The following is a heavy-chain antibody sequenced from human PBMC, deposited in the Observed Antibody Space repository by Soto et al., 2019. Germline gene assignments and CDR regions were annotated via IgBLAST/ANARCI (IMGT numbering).Heavy chain of an antibody. CDR1: GFTFSSYA. V-gene: IGHV3-23*01. CDR3: ARRSTSCCQNFDC. J-gene: IGHJ4*02. Sequence: EVQLLESGGGLVQPGGSLRLSCAASGFTFSSYAMNWVRQAPGKGLEWLSAVSGDGGDTYYADSVKGRFTISRDNSKNTLFLQMNGLRVEDTAVYYCARRSTSCCQNFDCWGQGPLVTVSS. CDR2: VSGDGGDT. D-gene: IGHD2-2*01.